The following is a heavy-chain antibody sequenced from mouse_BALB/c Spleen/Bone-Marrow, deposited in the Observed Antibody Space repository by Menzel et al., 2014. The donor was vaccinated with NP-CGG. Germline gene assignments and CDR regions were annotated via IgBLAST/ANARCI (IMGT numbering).Heavy chain of an antibody. V-gene: IGHV5-6-5*01. D-gene: IGHD1-1*01. CDR2: IYSGGST. CDR1: GFTFSTYA. J-gene: IGHJ1*01. Sequence: EVQLVESGGGLVKPGGSLKLSCAASGFTFSTYAMSWVRQTPEKRLEWVASIYSGGSTYYPDSVKGRFTISRDNARNILYLQMNSLRSEDTAMYYCARRYYGYRYFDVWGAGTTVTVSS. CDR3: ARRYYGYRYFDV.